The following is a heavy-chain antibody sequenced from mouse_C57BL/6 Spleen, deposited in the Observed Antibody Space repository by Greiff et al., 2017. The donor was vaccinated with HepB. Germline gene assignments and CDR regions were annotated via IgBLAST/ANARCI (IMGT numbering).Heavy chain of an antibody. J-gene: IGHJ2*01. CDR2: ISDGVSYT. CDR1: GFTFSSYA. D-gene: IGHD1-1*01. V-gene: IGHV5-4*01. Sequence: EVQLQESGGGLVKPGGSLKLSCAASGFTFSSYAMSWVRQTPEKRLEWVATISDGVSYTYYPDNVKGRFTISRDNAKNNLYLQMSHLESEDTAMYYCARDGVTTVVATYYFDYWGQGTTLTVSS. CDR3: ARDGVTTVVATYYFDY.